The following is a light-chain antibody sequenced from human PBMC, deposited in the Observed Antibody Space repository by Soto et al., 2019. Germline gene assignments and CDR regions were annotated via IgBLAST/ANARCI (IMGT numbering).Light chain of an antibody. CDR1: ETVATN. V-gene: IGKV3-15*01. CDR2: GAS. J-gene: IGKJ1*01. Sequence: EVVMTQSPATLSVSPGERATLSCRASETVATNLAWYQQKPGQAPRLLISGASTRAAGISDRFRGSGSGTEFTLTISSLRSEDSAIYYCQQYFEWPPMTFGQGTRWIS. CDR3: QQYFEWPPMT.